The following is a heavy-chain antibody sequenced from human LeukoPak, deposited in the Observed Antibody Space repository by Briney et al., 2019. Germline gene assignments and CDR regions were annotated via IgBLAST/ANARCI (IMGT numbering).Heavy chain of an antibody. CDR2: IGGSGGST. J-gene: IGHJ6*03. V-gene: IGHV3-23*01. CDR1: GFTFSSYA. D-gene: IGHD2-8*01. Sequence: GGSLRLSCAASGFTFSSYAMSWVRQAPGKGLEWVSAIGGSGGSTYYADSVKGRFTISRDNSKNTLYLQMNSLRAEDTAVYYCAKDRCSNGIGCYYYYMDVWGKGTTVTISS. CDR3: AKDRCSNGIGCYYYYMDV.